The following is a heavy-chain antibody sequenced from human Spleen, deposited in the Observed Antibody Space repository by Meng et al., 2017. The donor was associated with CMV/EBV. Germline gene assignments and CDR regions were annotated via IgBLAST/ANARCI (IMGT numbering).Heavy chain of an antibody. V-gene: IGHV4-31*02. Sequence: TVSAGSISSRGYCWSWIRQHPGKGLEWIGYIYYTGSTYYNPSLKSRVAISVDTSKNQFSLKLRSVTAADTAVYYCARDFGGVTVCDHWGQGTLVTVSS. D-gene: IGHD4-17*01. CDR2: IYYTGST. J-gene: IGHJ4*02. CDR1: AGSISSRGYC. CDR3: ARDFGGVTVCDH.